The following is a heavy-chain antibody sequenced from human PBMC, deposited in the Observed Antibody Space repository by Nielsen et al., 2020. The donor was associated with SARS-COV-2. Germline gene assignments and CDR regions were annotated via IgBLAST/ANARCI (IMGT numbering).Heavy chain of an antibody. J-gene: IGHJ4*02. V-gene: IGHV4-4*08. CDR3: AKYDTHSD. CDR2: SSARGAT. D-gene: IGHD3-22*01. CDR1: GASVNNFH. Sequence: SETLSLTCTVSGASVNNFHWTWHRQFPGKGLEWIGYSSARGATRYNPSLKSRVSISIDTSKNQFSLNLMSVTAADSAIYFCAKYDTHSDWGQGTLVTVSS.